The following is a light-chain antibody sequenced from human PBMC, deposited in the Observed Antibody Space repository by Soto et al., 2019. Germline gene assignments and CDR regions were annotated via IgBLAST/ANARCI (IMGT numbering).Light chain of an antibody. V-gene: IGLV2-23*02. CDR3: CSYAGTRTYL. CDR1: SSDVGSDNL. J-gene: IGLJ1*01. Sequence: QSVLTQPASVSGSPGQSITISCTGTSSDVGSDNLVSWYQHHPGKAPKLIIYEVNQRPSGVSNRFSGSKSGNTASLTISGLQAEDEADYFCCSYAGTRTYLFGTVTKVTV. CDR2: EVN.